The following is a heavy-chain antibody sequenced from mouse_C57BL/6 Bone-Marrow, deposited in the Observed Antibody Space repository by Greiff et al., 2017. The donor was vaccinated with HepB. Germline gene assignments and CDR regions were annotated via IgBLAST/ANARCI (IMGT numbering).Heavy chain of an antibody. CDR3: AMRILLLRFDY. D-gene: IGHD1-1*01. CDR1: GYTFTSYW. CDR2: INPSSGYT. Sequence: QVQLQQSGAELAKPGASVKLSCKASGYTFTSYWMHWVKQRPGQGLEWIGYINPSSGYTKYNQKFKDKATLTADKSSSTAYMQLSRLTYEDSADYYGAMRILLLRFDYWGQGTTLTVSS. V-gene: IGHV1-7*01. J-gene: IGHJ2*01.